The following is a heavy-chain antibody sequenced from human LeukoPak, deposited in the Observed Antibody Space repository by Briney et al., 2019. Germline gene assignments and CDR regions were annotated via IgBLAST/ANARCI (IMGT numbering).Heavy chain of an antibody. CDR3: AALLDWYCSSTSCTDY. J-gene: IGHJ4*02. D-gene: IGHD2-2*01. CDR1: GFPFSTFW. Sequence: GGSLRLSCVTSGFPFSTFWMNWVRQAPGKGLEWVANIKQDGSEKFCADSVKGRFTIPRDNAKNSLYLQMNSLRVDDTAVYYCAALLDWYCSSTSCTDYWGQGTLVTVSS. V-gene: IGHV3-7*01. CDR2: IKQDGSEK.